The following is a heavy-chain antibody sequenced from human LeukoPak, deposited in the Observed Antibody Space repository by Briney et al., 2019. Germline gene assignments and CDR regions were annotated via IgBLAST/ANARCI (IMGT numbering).Heavy chain of an antibody. Sequence: KSGGSLRLSCAASGFTFSSYAMSWVRQAPGKGLEWVSAISGSGGSTYYADSVKGRFTISRDNPKNTLYLQMNSLRAEDTAVYYCAKGLHSSGWYYFDYWGQGTLVTVSP. D-gene: IGHD6-19*01. CDR3: AKGLHSSGWYYFDY. CDR1: GFTFSSYA. CDR2: ISGSGGST. J-gene: IGHJ4*02. V-gene: IGHV3-23*01.